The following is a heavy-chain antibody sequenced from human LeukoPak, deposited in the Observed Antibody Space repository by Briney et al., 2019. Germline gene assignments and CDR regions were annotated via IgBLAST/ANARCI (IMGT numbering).Heavy chain of an antibody. J-gene: IGHJ3*02. CDR3: ESWDYYDSSGYTRHAIDI. V-gene: IGHV3-53*01. CDR1: GLTVSSNY. D-gene: IGHD3-22*01. CDR2: IYSGGST. Sequence: PGGSLRLSCAVSGLTVSSNYMSWVRQAPGKGLEWVSVIYSGGSTYYADSVKGRFTISRDNSQNTLYLQMNSLRGEDTAVYYCESWDYYDSSGYTRHAIDIWGQGTMVTVSS.